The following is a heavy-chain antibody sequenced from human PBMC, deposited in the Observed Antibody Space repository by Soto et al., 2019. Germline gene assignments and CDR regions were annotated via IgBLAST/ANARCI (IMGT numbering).Heavy chain of an antibody. CDR2: ISSEGSNE. V-gene: IGHV3-30-3*01. CDR3: AKDDRDFMDV. J-gene: IGHJ6*02. D-gene: IGHD3-22*01. CDR1: GFTSSSYD. Sequence: QVQLVESGGGVVQPGRSLRLSCAASGFTSSSYDMHWVRQAPGKGLEWVAVISSEGSNEYYADSVKGRFTISRDNSKNMLYLQMSSLRAEDTAVYYCAKDDRDFMDVWGQGTTVTVSS.